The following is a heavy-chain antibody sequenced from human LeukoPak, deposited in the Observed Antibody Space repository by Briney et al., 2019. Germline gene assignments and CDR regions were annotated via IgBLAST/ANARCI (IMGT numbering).Heavy chain of an antibody. Sequence: TGGSLRFSCAASGFSVSDSYMSWARQAPGKGLKWVSILYSGGSTYYADSVKGRFTISRDNSKNTLYLQMNSLRAEDTAVYYCTVVAATFNWFDPWGQGTLVTVSS. J-gene: IGHJ5*02. D-gene: IGHD2-15*01. CDR3: TVVAATFNWFDP. CDR2: LYSGGST. V-gene: IGHV3-66*01. CDR1: GFSVSDSY.